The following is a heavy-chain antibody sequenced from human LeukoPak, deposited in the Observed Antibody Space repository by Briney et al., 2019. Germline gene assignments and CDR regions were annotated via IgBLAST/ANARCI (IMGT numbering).Heavy chain of an antibody. Sequence: KSSETLSLTCTVSSGFINSYYWNWIRQPPGKGLEWIGYVYYSENIYYGPSLKSRVTISVDTSKKQFSLKLNSVTAADTAVYYCAAGITGRTIDYWGQGTLVTVSS. J-gene: IGHJ4*02. D-gene: IGHD1-20*01. CDR2: VYYSENI. CDR3: AAGITGRTIDY. CDR1: SGFINSYY. V-gene: IGHV4-59*01.